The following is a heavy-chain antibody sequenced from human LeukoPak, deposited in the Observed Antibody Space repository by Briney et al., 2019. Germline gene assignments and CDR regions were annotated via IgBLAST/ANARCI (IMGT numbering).Heavy chain of an antibody. J-gene: IGHJ5*02. D-gene: IGHD3-10*01. CDR3: ATTYGSGIPWFDP. CDR2: FDPEDGET. CDR1: GYTLTELS. V-gene: IGHV1-24*01. Sequence: ASVKVSCKASGYTLTELSMHWVRQAPGKGLEWMGGFDPEDGETIYAQKFQGSVTMTEDTSTDTAYMELSSLRSEDTAVYYCATTYGSGIPWFDPWGQGTLVTVSS.